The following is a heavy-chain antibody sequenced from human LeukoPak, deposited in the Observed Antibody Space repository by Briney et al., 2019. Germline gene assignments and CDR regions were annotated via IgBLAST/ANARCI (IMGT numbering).Heavy chain of an antibody. D-gene: IGHD3-22*01. J-gene: IGHJ4*02. CDR1: GYTFTSYG. CDR3: ARDPTNTYYYDSSGQDFDY. V-gene: IGHV1-18*01. CDR2: ISAYNGNT. Sequence: ASVKVSCTASGYTFTSYGISWVRQAPGQGLEWMGWISAYNGNTNYAQKLQGRVTMTTDTSTSTAYMELRSLRSDDTAVYYCARDPTNTYYYDSSGQDFDYWGQGTLVTVSS.